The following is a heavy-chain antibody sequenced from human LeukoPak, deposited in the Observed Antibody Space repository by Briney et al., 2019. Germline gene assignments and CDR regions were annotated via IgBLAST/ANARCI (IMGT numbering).Heavy chain of an antibody. CDR1: GFTFSTYA. V-gene: IGHV3-23*01. J-gene: IGHJ4*02. D-gene: IGHD6-19*01. CDR3: ARGFLGGTDQYFNS. CDR2: IGGGGTTT. Sequence: GGSLRLSCAASGFTFSTYAMNWVRQAPAKGLEWVSTIGGGGTTTDYADSVKDRFTISRDNSKNTLYLQMNSLRAEDTAVYFCARGFLGGTDQYFNSWGQGTLVTVSS.